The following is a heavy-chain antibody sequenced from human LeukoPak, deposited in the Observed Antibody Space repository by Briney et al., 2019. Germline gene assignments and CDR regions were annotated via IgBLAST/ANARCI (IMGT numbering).Heavy chain of an antibody. D-gene: IGHD1-26*01. CDR3: ARALKTSGSYYDAFDI. CDR1: GGSISSYY. Sequence: SETLSLTCTVSGGSISSYYWSWIRQPPGKGLEWIGYIYYSGSTNYNPSLKSRVTISLDTSKNQFSLKLSSVTAADTAVYYCARALKTSGSYYDAFDIWGQGTMVTVSS. CDR2: IYYSGST. J-gene: IGHJ3*02. V-gene: IGHV4-59*01.